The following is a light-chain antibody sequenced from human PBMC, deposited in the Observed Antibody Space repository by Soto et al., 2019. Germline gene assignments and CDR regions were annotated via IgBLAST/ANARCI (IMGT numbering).Light chain of an antibody. V-gene: IGLV2-14*01. CDR3: SSFTSTTSVI. CDR1: SSDVGAYNY. CDR2: EVN. Sequence: QSALTQPASVSGSPGQSITISCTGTSSDVGAYNYVSWYQHHPGKGPKLIIYEVNNRPSGVSNRFSGSRSGSTASLTISGLQAEDEAIYSCSSFTSTTSVIFGGGTKLTVL. J-gene: IGLJ2*01.